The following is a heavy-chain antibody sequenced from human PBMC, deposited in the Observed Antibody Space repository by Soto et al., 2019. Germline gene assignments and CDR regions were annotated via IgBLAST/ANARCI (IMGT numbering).Heavy chain of an antibody. CDR3: AKDVEVGYYDSSGYPILDY. Sequence: GGSLRLSCAASGFTFTTFAMSWVRQAPGKGLEWVSGMSGSGSFTYYADSVQGRFTISRDTSKSTLSLQMNRLRVEDTAVYYCAKDVEVGYYDSSGYPILDYWGQGTLVTVSS. V-gene: IGHV3-23*01. CDR1: GFTFTTFA. D-gene: IGHD3-22*01. CDR2: MSGSGSFT. J-gene: IGHJ4*02.